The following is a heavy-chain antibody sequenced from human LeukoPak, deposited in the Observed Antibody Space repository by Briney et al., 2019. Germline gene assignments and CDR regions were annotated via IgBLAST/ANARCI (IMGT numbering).Heavy chain of an antibody. CDR3: ARVIDPGYYYDSSGYYSDY. V-gene: IGHV4-59*01. CDR2: IYYSGST. CDR1: GGSISSYY. D-gene: IGHD3-22*01. Sequence: SETLSLTCTVSGGSISSYYWSWIRQPPGKGLEWIGYIYYSGSTNYNPSLKSRVTISVDTSKNQFSLKLSSVTAADTAVYYCARVIDPGYYYDSSGYYSDYWGQGTLVTVSS. J-gene: IGHJ4*02.